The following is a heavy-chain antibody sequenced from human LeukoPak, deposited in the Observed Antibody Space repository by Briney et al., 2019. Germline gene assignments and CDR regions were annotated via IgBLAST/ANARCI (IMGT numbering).Heavy chain of an antibody. D-gene: IGHD6-19*01. CDR2: IIPIFGTA. Sequence: SVKVSCKASGYTFTGYYMHWVRQAPGQGLEWMGRIIPIFGTANYAQKFQGRVTITTDESTSTAYMELSSLRSEDTAVYYCARDMPLYGNPGIAVAGPYYFDYWGQGTLVTVSS. CDR3: ARDMPLYGNPGIAVAGPYYFDY. V-gene: IGHV1-69*05. J-gene: IGHJ4*02. CDR1: GYTFTGYY.